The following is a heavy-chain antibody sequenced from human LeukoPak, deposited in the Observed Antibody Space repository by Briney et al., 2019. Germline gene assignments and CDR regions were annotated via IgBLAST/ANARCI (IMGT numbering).Heavy chain of an antibody. D-gene: IGHD6-6*01. J-gene: IGHJ4*02. CDR3: ARDTAAALDF. CDR2: TKNKGQSHIT. CDR1: GFTFSDHY. Sequence: GGSLRLSCAASGFTFSDHYMDWVRQAPGKGLEWVGRTKNKGQSHITDYAASVKGRFFSSRDDSKNSLYLQMNSLQTDDSGIYYCARDTAAALDFWGQGILVTVSS. V-gene: IGHV3-72*01.